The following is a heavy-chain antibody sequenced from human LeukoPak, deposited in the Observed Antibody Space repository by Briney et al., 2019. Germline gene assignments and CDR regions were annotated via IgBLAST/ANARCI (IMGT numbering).Heavy chain of an antibody. D-gene: IGHD2-21*01. J-gene: IGHJ5*02. Sequence: ASVKVSCRTSGYIFSNYYIHWVRQAPGQGLEWMGWINPDSGGTNYAQKFQGRVTMTRDASISTAYMELSRLGSDDTAVYYCARGRDYSGVTFNWFDPWGQGTLVTVSS. CDR2: INPDSGGT. V-gene: IGHV1-2*02. CDR3: ARGRDYSGVTFNWFDP. CDR1: GYIFSNYY.